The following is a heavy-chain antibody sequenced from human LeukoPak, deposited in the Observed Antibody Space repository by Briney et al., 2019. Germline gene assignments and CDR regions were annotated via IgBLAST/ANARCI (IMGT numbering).Heavy chain of an antibody. V-gene: IGHV4-34*01. CDR1: GVSFSDYY. J-gene: IGHJ6*03. CDR3: AKGGPMIPRRDYYYYMDV. Sequence: SSETLSLTCAVYGVSFSDYYWNWIRQPPGKGLEWIGEIIHSGSPNYNPSLKSRFTISVDTSKNQFSLNLTSVTAADTAVYYCAKGGPMIPRRDYYYYMDVWGKGTTVTISS. D-gene: IGHD3-22*01. CDR2: IIHSGSP.